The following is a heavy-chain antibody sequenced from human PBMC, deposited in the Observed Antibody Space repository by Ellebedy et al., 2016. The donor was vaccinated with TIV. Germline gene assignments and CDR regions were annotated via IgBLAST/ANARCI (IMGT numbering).Heavy chain of an antibody. V-gene: IGHV1-46*01. CDR3: ARYSGSGTYYRNGMDV. CDR2: INPSGGNT. D-gene: IGHD3-10*01. J-gene: IGHJ6*02. Sequence: AASVKVSCKASGYTFTSYYMHWVRQAPGQGLEWMGIINPSGGNTNYAEHLQGRVTMTTDTSTDTAYMELRSLRSDDTAVYYCARYSGSGTYYRNGMDVWGQGTTVTVSS. CDR1: GYTFTSYY.